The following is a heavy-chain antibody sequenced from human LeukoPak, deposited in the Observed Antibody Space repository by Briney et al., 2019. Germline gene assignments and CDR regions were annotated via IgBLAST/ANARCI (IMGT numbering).Heavy chain of an antibody. J-gene: IGHJ5*02. V-gene: IGHV4-4*09. CDR3: ARRGGFNWFDP. CDR1: GGSISSYY. CDR2: IYTSGST. D-gene: IGHD2-15*01. Sequence: SETLSLTCTVSGGSISSYYWSWIRQPPGKGLEWIGYIYTSGSTNYNPSLKSRVTISVDTPKNQFSLKLSSVTAADTAVYYCARRGGFNWFDPWGQGTLVTVSS.